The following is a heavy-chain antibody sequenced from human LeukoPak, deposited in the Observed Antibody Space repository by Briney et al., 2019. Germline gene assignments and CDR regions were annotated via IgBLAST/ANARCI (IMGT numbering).Heavy chain of an antibody. CDR3: AKDRLRGRYFDWLLY. D-gene: IGHD3-9*01. V-gene: IGHV3-23*01. J-gene: IGHJ4*02. CDR1: GFTFSSYA. CDR2: ISGSCGRT. Sequence: GGSLRLSCAASGFTFSSYARSGVGQAPGKGREGVAAISGSCGRTYYADSVRGGFTTSRDNSKSTLYLQMNSLTAEDPAVYYCAKDRLRGRYFDWLLYWGQGTLVTVSS.